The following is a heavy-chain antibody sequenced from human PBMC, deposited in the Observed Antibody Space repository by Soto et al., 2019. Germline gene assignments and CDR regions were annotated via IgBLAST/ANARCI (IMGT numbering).Heavy chain of an antibody. Sequence: SETLSLTCAVYGGSFSGYYWSWIRQPPGKGLEWIGEINHSGSTNYNPSLKSRVTISVDTSKNQFSLKLSSVTAADTAVYYCARLDWNHRVFDYWGQGTLVTVSS. CDR2: INHSGST. J-gene: IGHJ4*02. CDR1: GGSFSGYY. CDR3: ARLDWNHRVFDY. V-gene: IGHV4-34*01. D-gene: IGHD1-1*01.